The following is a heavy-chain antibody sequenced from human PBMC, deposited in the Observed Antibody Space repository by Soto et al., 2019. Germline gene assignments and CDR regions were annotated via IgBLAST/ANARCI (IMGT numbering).Heavy chain of an antibody. CDR1: GFLFSTYA. Sequence: EVQLLESGGGLAHPGGSLRLSCAASGFLFSTYAMNWVRQAPGNGLEWVSAISSTGGSTYYAESVRGRFTISRDNSINTLYLQMSSLRTEDTALYYCAHPRGYGVFDAVDIWGQGTMVTVSS. CDR3: AHPRGYGVFDAVDI. CDR2: ISSTGGST. V-gene: IGHV3-23*01. D-gene: IGHD4-17*01. J-gene: IGHJ3*02.